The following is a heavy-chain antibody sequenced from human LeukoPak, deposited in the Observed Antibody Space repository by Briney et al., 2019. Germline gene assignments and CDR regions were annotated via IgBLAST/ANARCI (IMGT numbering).Heavy chain of an antibody. J-gene: IGHJ6*03. D-gene: IGHD6-13*01. CDR1: GYTFTSYD. CDR2: MNPNSGNT. V-gene: IGHV1-8*03. Sequence: ASVKVSCKASGYTFTSYDINWVRQATGQGLEWMGWMNPNSGNTGYAQKFQGRVTITRNTSISTAYMELSSLRSEDTAVYYCARGRYSSSWHTNYYYYMDVWGKGTTVTVSS. CDR3: ARGRYSSSWHTNYYYYMDV.